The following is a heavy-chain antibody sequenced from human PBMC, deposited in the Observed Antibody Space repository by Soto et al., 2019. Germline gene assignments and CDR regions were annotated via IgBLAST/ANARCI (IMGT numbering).Heavy chain of an antibody. CDR1: GGSISSYY. J-gene: IGHJ4*02. CDR2: IYYSGST. D-gene: IGHD6-25*01. V-gene: IGHV4-59*01. Sequence: QVQLQESGPGLVKTSESLSLTCTVSGGSISSYYWSWIRQPPGKGLEWIGYIYYSGSTNYNPSLKSRVTISVDTSKNQFSLKLSSVTAADTAVYYCARDHPAANWGQGTLVTDSS. CDR3: ARDHPAAN.